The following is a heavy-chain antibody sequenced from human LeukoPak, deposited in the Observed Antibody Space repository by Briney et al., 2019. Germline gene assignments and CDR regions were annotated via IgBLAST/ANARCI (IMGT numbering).Heavy chain of an antibody. V-gene: IGHV3-23*01. D-gene: IGHD6-6*01. CDR1: GFSFCSYP. J-gene: IGHJ4*02. Sequence: GGSLRLSCVASGFSFCSYPMSWVRQAPGKGLEWVSVISETGDVTHYADSMKGRFTISRDNIKNTLNLQMNSLRAEDTAIYYCARDSSHYLGSSDYWGQGTLVTVSS. CDR2: ISETGDVT. CDR3: ARDSSHYLGSSDY.